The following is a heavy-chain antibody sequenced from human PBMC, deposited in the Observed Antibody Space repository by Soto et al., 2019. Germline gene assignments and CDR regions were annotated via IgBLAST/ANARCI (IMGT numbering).Heavy chain of an antibody. Sequence: EVQLVESGGGLVQPGGSLRLSCAASGFTFSGSWMHWVRQAPGKGLVWVSRINGDGSGTSYADFVKGRFTISRDDAKNTMFLQMNGLRAEDTDVYYCARGIFGSGTANDYWCQGTLVTVSS. D-gene: IGHD3-10*01. J-gene: IGHJ4*02. CDR2: INGDGSGT. V-gene: IGHV3-74*01. CDR3: ARGIFGSGTANDY. CDR1: GFTFSGSW.